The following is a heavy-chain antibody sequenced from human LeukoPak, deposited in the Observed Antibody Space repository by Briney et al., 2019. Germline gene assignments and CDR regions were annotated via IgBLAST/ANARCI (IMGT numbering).Heavy chain of an antibody. CDR1: GFTFTSSA. V-gene: IGHV1-58*02. CDR3: AAVPWGVATITLIDH. J-gene: IGHJ4*02. CDR2: IVVGSGNT. D-gene: IGHD5-12*01. Sequence: SVKVSCKASGFTFTSSAMQWVRQARGQRLEWIGWIVVGSGNTNYAQKFQERVTITRDMSTSTAYMELSSLRSEDTAVYYCAAVPWGVATITLIDHWGQGTLITVSS.